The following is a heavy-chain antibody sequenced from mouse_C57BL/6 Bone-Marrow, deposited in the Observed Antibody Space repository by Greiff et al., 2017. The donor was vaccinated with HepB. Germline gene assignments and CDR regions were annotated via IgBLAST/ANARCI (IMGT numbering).Heavy chain of an antibody. J-gene: IGHJ2*01. Sequence: EVKLVESGGDLVRPGGSLKLSCAASGFTFSTSGMSWVRQTPDKRLEWVATITTGGTYTYYADSVRGRFTISKDSAKNTLFLLMNSLKSEDSAIYYCTRDRFDYYFDYWGQGTTLTVSS. CDR1: GFTFSTSG. CDR3: TRDRFDYYFDY. V-gene: IGHV5-6*01. D-gene: IGHD2-14*01. CDR2: ITTGGTYT.